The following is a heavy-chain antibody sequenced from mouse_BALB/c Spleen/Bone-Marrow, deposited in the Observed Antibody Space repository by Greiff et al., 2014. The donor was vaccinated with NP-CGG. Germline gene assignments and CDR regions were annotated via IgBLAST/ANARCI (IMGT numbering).Heavy chain of an antibody. CDR3: ARNYYGSSYWYFDV. Sequence: QVQLQQSGPGLVQPSQSLSTTCTVSGFSLTSYGVHWVRQSPGKGLEWLGVIWSGGSTDYNAAFISRLSISKDNSKSQVFFKMNSLQANDTAIYYCARNYYGSSYWYFDVWGAGTTVTVSS. CDR2: IWSGGST. V-gene: IGHV2-2*02. D-gene: IGHD1-1*01. J-gene: IGHJ1*01. CDR1: GFSLTSYG.